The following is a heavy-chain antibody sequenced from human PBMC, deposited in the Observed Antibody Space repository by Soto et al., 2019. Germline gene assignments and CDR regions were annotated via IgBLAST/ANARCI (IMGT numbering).Heavy chain of an antibody. J-gene: IGHJ4*02. D-gene: IGHD4-17*01. Sequence: GESLKISCKGSGYSFTSYWIGWVRQMPGKGLEWMGIIYPGDSDTRYSPSFQGQVTISADKSISTAYLQWSSLKASDTAMYYCARSPPYGDYSPYYFDYWGQGTLVTVSS. V-gene: IGHV5-51*01. CDR1: GYSFTSYW. CDR3: ARSPPYGDYSPYYFDY. CDR2: IYPGDSDT.